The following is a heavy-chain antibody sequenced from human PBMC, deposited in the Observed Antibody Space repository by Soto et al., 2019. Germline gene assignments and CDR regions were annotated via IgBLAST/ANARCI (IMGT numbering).Heavy chain of an antibody. Sequence: GGSLRLSCAASGFTFSSYGMHWVRQAPGKGLEWVAVIWYDGSNKYYADSVKGRFTISRDNSKNMLYLQMNSLRAEDTAVYYCARDGFYYYGSGSSDPRGLLYYYYYGMDVWGQGTTVTVSS. V-gene: IGHV3-33*01. CDR3: ARDGFYYYGSGSSDPRGLLYYYYYGMDV. J-gene: IGHJ6*02. CDR2: IWYDGSNK. D-gene: IGHD3-10*01. CDR1: GFTFSSYG.